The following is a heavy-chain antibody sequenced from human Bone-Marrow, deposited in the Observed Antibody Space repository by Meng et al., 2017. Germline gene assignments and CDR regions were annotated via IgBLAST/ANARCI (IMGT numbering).Heavy chain of an antibody. V-gene: IGHV3-21*04. CDR1: GFTFSSYS. CDR3: ARDLVSYYDFWSGYYPADY. D-gene: IGHD3-3*01. CDR2: ISSSSSYI. Sequence: GESLKISCAASGFTFSSYSMNWVRQAPGKGLEWVSSISSSSSYIYYADSVKGRFTISRDNAKNSLYLQMNSLRSDDTAVYYCARDLVSYYDFWSGYYPADYWGQGTLVTVSS. J-gene: IGHJ4*02.